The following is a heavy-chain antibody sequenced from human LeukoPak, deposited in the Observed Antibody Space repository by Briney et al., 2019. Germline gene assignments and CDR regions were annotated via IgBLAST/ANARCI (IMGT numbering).Heavy chain of an antibody. CDR3: ARRGGKNYGDYVVYYYYMDV. V-gene: IGHV1-18*01. CDR2: ISAYNGNT. D-gene: IGHD4-17*01. CDR1: GYTFTSYG. J-gene: IGHJ6*03. Sequence: ASVTVSCKASGYTFTSYGISWVRQAPGQGLEWMGWISAYNGNTNYAQKLQGRVTMTTDTSTSTAYMELRSLRSDDTAVYYCARRGGKNYGDYVVYYYYMDVWGKGTTVTVSS.